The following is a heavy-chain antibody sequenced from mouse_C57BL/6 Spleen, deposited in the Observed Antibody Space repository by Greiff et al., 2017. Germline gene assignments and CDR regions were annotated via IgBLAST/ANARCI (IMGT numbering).Heavy chain of an antibody. V-gene: IGHV3-6*01. D-gene: IGHD2-4*01. CDR1: GYSITSGYY. CDR3: ARPDDHDGGRFAY. Sequence: ESGPGLVKPSQSLSLTCSVTGYSITSGYYWNWIRQFPGNKLEWMGYISYDGSNNYNPSLKNRISITRDTSKNQFFLKLNSVTTEDTATYYCARPDDHDGGRFAYWGQGTLGTVSA. CDR2: ISYDGSN. J-gene: IGHJ3*01.